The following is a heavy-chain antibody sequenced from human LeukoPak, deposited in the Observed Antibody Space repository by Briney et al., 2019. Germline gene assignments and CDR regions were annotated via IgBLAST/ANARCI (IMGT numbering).Heavy chain of an antibody. V-gene: IGHV1-8*02. D-gene: IGHD6-13*01. CDR2: MNPNSGNT. J-gene: IGHJ3*02. Sequence: ASVKVSCKASGYTFIAYGISWVRQATGQGLEWMGWMNPNSGNTGYAQKFQGRVTMTRNISITTAYMELTDLRSEDTAVYYCARVTAAGTWTFDIWGQGTTVTVSS. CDR1: GYTFIAYG. CDR3: ARVTAAGTWTFDI.